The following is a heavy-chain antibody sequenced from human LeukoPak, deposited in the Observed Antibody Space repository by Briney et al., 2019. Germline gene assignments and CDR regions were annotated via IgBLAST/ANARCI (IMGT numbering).Heavy chain of an antibody. J-gene: IGHJ4*02. V-gene: IGHV4-39*01. D-gene: IGHD2-15*01. Sequence: SETLSLTCPVSGGSITSSSSYWGWIRQPPGKGLEWMGTIYYSGTTYYNPSLKSRVTISIDAAKNQFSLMLTSVTAADTAVYYCARLVPPGGGDCTGSNCHTVYYFDYWGQGTLVTVSS. CDR2: IYYSGTT. CDR1: GGSITSSSSY. CDR3: ARLVPPGGGDCTGSNCHTVYYFDY.